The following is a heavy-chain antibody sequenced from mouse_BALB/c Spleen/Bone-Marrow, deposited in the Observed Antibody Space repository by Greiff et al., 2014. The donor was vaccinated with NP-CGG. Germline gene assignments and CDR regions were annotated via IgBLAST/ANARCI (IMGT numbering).Heavy chain of an antibody. J-gene: IGHJ2*01. CDR3: TRSRGYFDY. CDR1: GYTFTTFL. CDR2: IYPSDTYT. V-gene: IGHV1-69*02. Sequence: VQLQQSGAELVRPGASVKLSCKASGYTFTTFLINWVKQRPGQGLEWIGNIYPSDTYTNYSQDFKDKATLTVDKSSSTAYMQLSSPTSEDSAVYYCTRSRGYFDYWGQGTTLTVSS.